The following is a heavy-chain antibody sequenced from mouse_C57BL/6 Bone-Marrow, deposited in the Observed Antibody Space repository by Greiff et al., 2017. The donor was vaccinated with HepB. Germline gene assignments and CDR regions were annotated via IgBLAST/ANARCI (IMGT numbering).Heavy chain of an antibody. CDR1: GFNIKDDY. CDR3: TTILQYYFDY. V-gene: IGHV14-4*01. Sequence: EVKLMESGAELVRPGASVKLSCTASGFNIKDDYMHWVKQRPEQGLEWIGWIDPENGDTEYASKFQGKATITADTSSNTAYLQLSSLTSEDTAVYYCTTILQYYFDYWGQGTTLTVSS. CDR2: IDPENGDT. D-gene: IGHD2-12*01. J-gene: IGHJ2*01.